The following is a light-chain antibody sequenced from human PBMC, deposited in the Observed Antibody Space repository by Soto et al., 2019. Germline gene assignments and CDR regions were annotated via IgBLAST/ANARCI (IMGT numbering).Light chain of an antibody. Sequence: SVLTQPPSAPGSPGQSVTISCTGTSSDVGGYNYVSWYQQHPGKAPKLMIYEVSKRPSGVPDRFSGSKSGNTASLTVSGLQAEDEADYYCSSYAGSNNYVFGTGTRSPS. V-gene: IGLV2-8*01. CDR1: SSDVGGYNY. CDR3: SSYAGSNNYV. CDR2: EVS. J-gene: IGLJ1*01.